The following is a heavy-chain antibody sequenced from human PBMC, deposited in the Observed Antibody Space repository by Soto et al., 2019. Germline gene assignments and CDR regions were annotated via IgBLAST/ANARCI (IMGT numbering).Heavy chain of an antibody. D-gene: IGHD3-10*01. CDR1: GITVISKS. CDR2: IYSGGST. V-gene: IGHV3-66*01. CDR3: ARSTMDWYFDI. Sequence: EVQLVESGGGLVQPGGSLRLSCVVSGITVISKSMSWVRQAPGKGLEWVSVIYSGGSTDYADSVKDRFSISRDNSKNTLYLQMNSLRDEDTAVYYCARSTMDWYFDIWGRGTLVTVST. J-gene: IGHJ2*01.